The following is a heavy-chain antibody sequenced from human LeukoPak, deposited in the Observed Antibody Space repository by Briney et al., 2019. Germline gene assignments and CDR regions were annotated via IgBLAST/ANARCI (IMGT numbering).Heavy chain of an antibody. D-gene: IGHD3-22*01. J-gene: IGHJ4*02. V-gene: IGHV3-11*04. CDR3: ARDRYYDSSGPPGY. CDR2: ISSSGTTI. Sequence: GGSLRLSCAASGFTFSDYYMSWIRQAPGKGLEWISYISSSGTTIYYAASVKGRFTISRDNAKNSLYLQMNSLRAEDTAVYYCARDRYYDSSGPPGYWGQGTLVTVSS. CDR1: GFTFSDYY.